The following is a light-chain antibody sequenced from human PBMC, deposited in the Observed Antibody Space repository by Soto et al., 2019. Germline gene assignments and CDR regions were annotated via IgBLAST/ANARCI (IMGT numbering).Light chain of an antibody. CDR1: QSVSSSY. CDR2: GAS. J-gene: IGKJ2*01. Sequence: EIVLTQSPGTLSLSPGERATLSCRASQSVSSSYLAWYQQKPGQAPRLLIYGASSRATGIPDRFSGSGSGTDFTLTISRLEPEDFAVYYCHQYGSLYTFGQGIKLEIK. CDR3: HQYGSLYT. V-gene: IGKV3-20*01.